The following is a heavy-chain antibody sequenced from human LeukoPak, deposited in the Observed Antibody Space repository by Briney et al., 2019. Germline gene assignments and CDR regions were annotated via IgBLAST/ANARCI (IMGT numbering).Heavy chain of an antibody. J-gene: IGHJ4*02. CDR3: ARGLVGATPPYFDY. Sequence: SETLSLTCAVYGGSFSGYYWSWIRQPPGKGLEWIGEINHSGSTNYNPSLTSRVTISVDTSKNQFSLKLSSVTAADTAVYYCARGLVGATPPYFDYWGQGTLVTVSS. CDR2: INHSGST. V-gene: IGHV4-34*01. CDR1: GGSFSGYY. D-gene: IGHD1-26*01.